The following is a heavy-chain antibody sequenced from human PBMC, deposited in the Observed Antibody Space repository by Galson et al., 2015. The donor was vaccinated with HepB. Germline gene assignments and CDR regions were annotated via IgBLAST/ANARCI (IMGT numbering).Heavy chain of an antibody. J-gene: IGHJ4*02. CDR1: GYDFNSRW. V-gene: IGHV5-10-1*01. CDR3: ARRSSNSGPYSEY. Sequence: QSGAEVTKPGESLRISCNTSGYDFNSRWINWVRQMPGKGLEWMGMIDPSDSYTNYSPSFEGHITMSVDKSISTAYLQWSGLKASDTALYYCARRSSNSGPYSEYWGQGTLVTIFS. CDR2: IDPSDSYT. D-gene: IGHD3-10*01.